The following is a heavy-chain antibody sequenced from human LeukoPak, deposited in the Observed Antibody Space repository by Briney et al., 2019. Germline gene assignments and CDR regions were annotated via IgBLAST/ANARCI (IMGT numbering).Heavy chain of an antibody. CDR3: AREFDYGDYGAFDI. Sequence: SLRLSCTAFGFSFDTFSMHWVRQAPGKGLEWVAVISYDGSNKYYADSVKGRFTISRDNSKNTLYLQMNSLRAEDTAVYYCAREFDYGDYGAFDIWGQGTMVTVSS. CDR1: GFSFDTFS. CDR2: ISYDGSNK. J-gene: IGHJ3*02. V-gene: IGHV3-30-3*01. D-gene: IGHD4-17*01.